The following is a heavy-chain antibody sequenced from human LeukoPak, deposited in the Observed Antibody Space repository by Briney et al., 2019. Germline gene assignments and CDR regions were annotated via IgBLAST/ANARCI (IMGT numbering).Heavy chain of an antibody. CDR2: IYTSGST. CDR3: AREIYYYDSSGMGYYHNYYMDV. V-gene: IGHV4-4*07. Sequence: SETLSLTCTVSGGSISSYYWSWIRQPAGKGLEWIGRIYTSGSTNYNPSLKSRVTMSVDTSKNQFSLKLSSVTAADTAVYYCAREIYYYDSSGMGYYHNYYMDVWGKGTTVTVSS. CDR1: GGSISSYY. J-gene: IGHJ6*03. D-gene: IGHD3-22*01.